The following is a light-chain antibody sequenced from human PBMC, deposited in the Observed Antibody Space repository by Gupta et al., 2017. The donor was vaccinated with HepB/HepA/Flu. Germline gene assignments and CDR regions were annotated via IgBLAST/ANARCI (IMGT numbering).Light chain of an antibody. CDR3: CSYAGSSTYV. V-gene: IGLV2-23*02. J-gene: IGLJ1*01. Sequence: QSSLTQSASVSGSPGQSIPIPCTGTSSDVGSYNLVSWYQQHPGKAPKFMIYEVSKRPSGVSNRFSGSKSGNTASLTISGLQAEDEADYYCCSYAGSSTYVFGTGTKVTVL. CDR1: SSDVGSYNL. CDR2: EVS.